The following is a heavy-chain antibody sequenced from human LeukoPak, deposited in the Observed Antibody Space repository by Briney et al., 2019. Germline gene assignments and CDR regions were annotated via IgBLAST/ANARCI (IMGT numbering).Heavy chain of an antibody. CDR1: GFTLSNNR. CDR3: AKDWGSSDWYNWFDP. CDR2: ISHDGRNE. D-gene: IGHD6-19*01. Sequence: PGRALRLSCAASGFTLSNNRMHSVRPAPGKGLEWVAIISHDGRNEHYPDSVKGRFTISRDNSKNTLYLQLNSLRVEDTAVYYCAKDWGSSDWYNWFDPWGQGTLVTVSS. J-gene: IGHJ5*02. V-gene: IGHV3-30*18.